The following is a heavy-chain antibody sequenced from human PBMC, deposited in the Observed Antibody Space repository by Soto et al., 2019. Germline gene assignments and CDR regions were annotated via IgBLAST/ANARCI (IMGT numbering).Heavy chain of an antibody. Sequence: GASVKVSCKASGGTFSSYTISWVRQAPGQGLEWMGRIIPILGIANYAQKFQRRVTITADKSTSTAYMELSSLRSEDTAVYYCARDLAMDAASYYYYGMDVWGQGTTVTVSS. CDR3: ARDLAMDAASYYYYGMDV. CDR2: IIPILGIA. D-gene: IGHD5-18*01. V-gene: IGHV1-69*04. J-gene: IGHJ6*02. CDR1: GGTFSSYT.